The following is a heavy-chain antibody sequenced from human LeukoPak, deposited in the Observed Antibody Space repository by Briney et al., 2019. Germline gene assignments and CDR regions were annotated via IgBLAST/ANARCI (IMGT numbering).Heavy chain of an antibody. Sequence: SGTLSLTCAVSGGSISSSNWWSWVRQPPGKGLEWIGYIYYSGSTNYNPSLKSRVTISVDTSKNQFSLKLSSVTAADTAVYYCARDGSYSYGFFDYWGQGTLVTVSS. CDR1: GGSISSSNW. V-gene: IGHV4-4*02. CDR3: ARDGSYSYGFFDY. D-gene: IGHD5-18*01. CDR2: IYYSGST. J-gene: IGHJ4*02.